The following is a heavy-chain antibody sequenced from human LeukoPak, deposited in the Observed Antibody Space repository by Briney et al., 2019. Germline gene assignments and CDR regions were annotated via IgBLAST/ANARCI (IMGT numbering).Heavy chain of an antibody. Sequence: GGSLRLSCAASGFTFSSYAMNWVRQAPGKGLEWVSAISGSGVSTNYADSVKGRFTISRDNSKNTLYLQMNSLRAEDTAVYYCARDPSRNSVYYFDYWGQGTLVTVSS. CDR2: ISGSGVST. V-gene: IGHV3-23*01. CDR1: GFTFSSYA. D-gene: IGHD1-14*01. CDR3: ARDPSRNSVYYFDY. J-gene: IGHJ4*02.